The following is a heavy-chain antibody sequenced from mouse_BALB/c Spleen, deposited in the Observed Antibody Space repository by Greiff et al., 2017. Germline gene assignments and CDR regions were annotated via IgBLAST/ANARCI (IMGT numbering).Heavy chain of an antibody. Sequence: VQLKESGAELVRPGALVKLSCKASGFNIKDYYMHWVKQRPEQGLEWIGWIDPENGNTIYDPKFQGKASITADTSSNTAYLQLSSLTSEDTAVYYCARVSTVVEGYYFDYWGQGTTLTVSS. V-gene: IGHV14-1*02. J-gene: IGHJ2*01. CDR3: ARVSTVVEGYYFDY. D-gene: IGHD1-1*01. CDR2: IDPENGNT. CDR1: GFNIKDYY.